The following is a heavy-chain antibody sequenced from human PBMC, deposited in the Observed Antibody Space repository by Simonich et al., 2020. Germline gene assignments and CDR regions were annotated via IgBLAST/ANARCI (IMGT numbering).Heavy chain of an antibody. Sequence: EVQRVESGGGLVQPGGSLRLSCAASGFTFCSYWMSWVRQAPGKVLVWVANIKQGGSEKYYVDSVKGRFTISRDNAKNSLYLQMNSLRAEDTAVYYCAREGIAARDAFDIWGQGTMVTVSS. D-gene: IGHD6-6*01. J-gene: IGHJ3*02. CDR3: AREGIAARDAFDI. CDR1: GFTFCSYW. V-gene: IGHV3-7*01. CDR2: IKQGGSEK.